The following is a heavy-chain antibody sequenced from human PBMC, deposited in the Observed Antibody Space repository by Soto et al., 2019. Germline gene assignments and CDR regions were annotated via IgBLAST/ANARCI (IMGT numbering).Heavy chain of an antibody. CDR3: ARGDCSSTSFYWGSLYYYGMDF. J-gene: IGHJ6*02. D-gene: IGHD2-2*01. CDR2: INPNSGGT. V-gene: IGHV1-2*04. Sequence: ASVKVSCKASGYTFTGYYMHWVRQAPGQGLEWMGWINPNSGGTNYAQKFQGWVTMTRDTSISTAYMELSRLRSDDTAVYYCARGDCSSTSFYWGSLYYYGMDFWGQGTTVPVSS. CDR1: GYTFTGYY.